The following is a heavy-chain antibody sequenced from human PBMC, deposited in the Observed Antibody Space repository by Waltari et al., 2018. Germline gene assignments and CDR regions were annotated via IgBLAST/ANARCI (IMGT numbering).Heavy chain of an antibody. CDR2: KKGDGSQK. Sequence: EVHLVESGGGLVQPGGSLRLSCAASGFTFSTYWMTWVRQAPGKGLEWLANKKGDGSQKNYVDSVKGRFTISRDTANNSLYLQMNSLRAEDTAVYYCARDPHYSNFDYWGQGTLFTVSS. D-gene: IGHD4-4*01. CDR3: ARDPHYSNFDY. J-gene: IGHJ4*02. CDR1: GFTFSTYW. V-gene: IGHV3-7*01.